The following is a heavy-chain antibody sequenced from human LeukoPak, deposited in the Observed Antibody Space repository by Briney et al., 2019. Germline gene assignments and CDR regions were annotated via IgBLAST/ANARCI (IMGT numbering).Heavy chain of an antibody. CDR3: ARGGIAVARAYDCFDP. V-gene: IGHV1-69*06. D-gene: IGHD6-19*01. J-gene: IGHJ5*02. CDR1: GGTFNSYA. CDR2: IIPIFGTA. Sequence: SVKVSCKASGGTFNSYAISWVRPAPGQGLEWIGRIIPIFGTAKYAQKFQGKVTITADKSTSTAYMERSSLRSEDTAVYYCARGGIAVARAYDCFDPWGQGTLVTVSS.